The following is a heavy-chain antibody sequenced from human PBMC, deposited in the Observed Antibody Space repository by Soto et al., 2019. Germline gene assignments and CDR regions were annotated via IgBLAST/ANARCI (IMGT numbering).Heavy chain of an antibody. V-gene: IGHV1-2*02. CDR3: ARDQAIRDFDY. CDR1: GYTFTGYY. J-gene: IGHJ4*02. CDR2: INTNSGGT. Sequence: QVQLVQSGAEVKKPGASVKVSCKASGYTFTGYYMHWVRQAPGQGLEWMGWINTNSGGTNYAQKCQGRVTMTRDTYISTAYMELSRLRSDDTAVYYCARDQAIRDFDYWGQGTLVTVSS.